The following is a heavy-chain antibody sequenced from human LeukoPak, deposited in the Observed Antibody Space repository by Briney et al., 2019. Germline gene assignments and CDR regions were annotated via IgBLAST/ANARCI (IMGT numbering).Heavy chain of an antibody. CDR2: INHSGST. CDR1: GGSFSGYY. Sequence: PSETLSLTCAVYGGSFSGYYWCWGCHPPPQGREWIGEINHSGSTNYNPSLKSRVTISVDTSKNQFSLTLSSVTDADTAVYYCAKGRPNSEDDRSGYSNWGQGTLVTVSS. CDR3: AKGRPNSEDDRSGYSN. V-gene: IGHV4-34*01. D-gene: IGHD3-22*01. J-gene: IGHJ4*02.